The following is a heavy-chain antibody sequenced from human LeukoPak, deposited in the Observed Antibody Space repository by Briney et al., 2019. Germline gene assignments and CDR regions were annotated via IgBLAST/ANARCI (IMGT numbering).Heavy chain of an antibody. CDR2: VASSDDST. CDR1: GFPFSSYA. CDR3: AKDVSGRCWPDFDH. D-gene: IGHD4/OR15-4a*01. V-gene: IGHV3-23*01. Sequence: GGSLRLSCVTSGFPFSSYAMTWVRQAPGRGLEWVASVASSDDSTYTADSVKGRFTISRDNSKSTVFLQMNNLRADDTAVYYWAKDVSGRCWPDFDHWGQGSLVTVPS. J-gene: IGHJ4*02.